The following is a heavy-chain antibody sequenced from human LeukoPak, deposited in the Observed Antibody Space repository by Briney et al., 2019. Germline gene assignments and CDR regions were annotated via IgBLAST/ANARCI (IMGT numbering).Heavy chain of an antibody. D-gene: IGHD3-9*01. J-gene: IGHJ3*02. Sequence: GASVKVSCKASGYTFTSYGISWVRQAPGQGLEWMGWISAYNGNTNYAQKLQGRVTMTTDTSTSTAYMELRSLRSDDTAVYYCARGDAITYYDILTGYYMAEQNSVGATDAFDIWGQGTMVTVSS. CDR2: ISAYNGNT. CDR3: ARGDAITYYDILTGYYMAEQNSVGATDAFDI. V-gene: IGHV1-18*01. CDR1: GYTFTSYG.